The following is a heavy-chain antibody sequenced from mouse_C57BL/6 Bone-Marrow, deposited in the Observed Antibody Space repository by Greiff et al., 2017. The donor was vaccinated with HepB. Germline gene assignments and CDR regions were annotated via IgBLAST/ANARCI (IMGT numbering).Heavy chain of an antibody. V-gene: IGHV5-4*01. J-gene: IGHJ3*01. CDR1: GFTFSSYA. CDR3: ARAPITTVVAPDWVAY. D-gene: IGHD1-1*01. Sequence: EVHLVESGGGLVKPGGSLKLSCAASGFTFSSYAMSWVRQTPEKRLEWVATISDGGSYTYYPDNVKGRFTISRDNAKNNLYLQMSHLKSEDTAMYYCARAPITTVVAPDWVAYWGQGTLVTVSA. CDR2: ISDGGSYT.